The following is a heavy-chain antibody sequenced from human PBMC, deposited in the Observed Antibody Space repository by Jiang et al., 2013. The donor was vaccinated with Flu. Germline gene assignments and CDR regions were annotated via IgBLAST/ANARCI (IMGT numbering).Heavy chain of an antibody. V-gene: IGHV4-4*02. CDR3: TRGGDYSLHY. CDR1: GGSISSHNW. CDR2: IYHSGMT. D-gene: IGHD4-11*01. J-gene: IGHJ4*02. Sequence: SGPGLVKPSGTLSLTCTVSGGSISSHNWWSWVRQSPEKGLEWIGEIYHSGMTNYAPSLKSRVTISVDKSTNQISLKLTSVTAADTAVYYCTRGGDYSLHYWGQGTLVTVSS.